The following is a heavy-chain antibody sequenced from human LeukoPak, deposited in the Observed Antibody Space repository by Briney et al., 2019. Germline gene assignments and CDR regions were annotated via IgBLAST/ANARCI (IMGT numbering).Heavy chain of an antibody. CDR1: GGSISSYY. Sequence: SETLSLTCTVSGGSISSYYWSWIRQPAGKGLEWIGRIDTSGNTNYKPSLKSRVTMSVDTSKNQFSLKLSSVTTADTAVYYCAFSVAYYFDYWGQGTLVTVSS. D-gene: IGHD5-12*01. J-gene: IGHJ4*02. CDR3: AFSVAYYFDY. CDR2: IDTSGNT. V-gene: IGHV4-4*07.